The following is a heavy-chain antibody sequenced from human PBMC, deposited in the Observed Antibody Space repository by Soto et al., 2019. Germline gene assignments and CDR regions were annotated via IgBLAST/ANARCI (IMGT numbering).Heavy chain of an antibody. V-gene: IGHV2-5*02. D-gene: IGHD1-7*01. J-gene: IGHJ5*02. Sequence: QITLKESGPTLVKPTQTLTLTCTFSGFSLSTYGVGVGWIRQPPGKTLEWLALIYWDDDKRYSPSLKSRLTITEDSAKIQVVLTMTNMDPVDKATYYCADRPEYSRSWNSGWFDPWGQGILVTVSS. CDR1: GFSLSTYGVG. CDR2: IYWDDDK. CDR3: ADRPEYSRSWNSGWFDP.